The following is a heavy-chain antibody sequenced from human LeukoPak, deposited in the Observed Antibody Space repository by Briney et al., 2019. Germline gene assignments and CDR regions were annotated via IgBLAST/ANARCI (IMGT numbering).Heavy chain of an antibody. D-gene: IGHD1-26*01. CDR1: GYSISSVYY. CDR2: IYHSGSS. CDR3: ARVGVGAAYYFDY. V-gene: IGHV4-38-2*02. Sequence: SETLSLTCIVSGYSISSVYYWGWIRQPPGKGLEWIGSIYHSGSSYYNPSLKGRVTISVDMSNNQFSLKLTSVTAADTAVYYCARVGVGAAYYFDYWGQGTLVTVSS. J-gene: IGHJ4*02.